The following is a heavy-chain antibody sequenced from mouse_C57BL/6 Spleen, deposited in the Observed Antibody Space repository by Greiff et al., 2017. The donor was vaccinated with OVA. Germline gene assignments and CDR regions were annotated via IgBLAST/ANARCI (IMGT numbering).Heavy chain of an antibody. V-gene: IGHV2-2*01. J-gene: IGHJ1*03. CDR3: ARNSDYYGSLYWYFDV. D-gene: IGHD1-1*01. CDR2: IWSGGST. CDR1: GFSLTSYG. Sequence: QVQLQQSGPGLVQPSQSLSITCTVSGFSLTSYGVHWVRQSPGKGLEWLGVIWSGGSTDYNAAFISRLSISKDNSKSQVFFKMNRLQADDTAIYYCARNSDYYGSLYWYFDVWGTGTTVTVSS.